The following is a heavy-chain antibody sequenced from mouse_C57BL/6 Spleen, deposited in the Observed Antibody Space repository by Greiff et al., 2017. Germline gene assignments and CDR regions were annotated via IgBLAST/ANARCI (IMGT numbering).Heavy chain of an antibody. CDR2: IDPSDSYT. J-gene: IGHJ4*01. V-gene: IGHV1-50*01. CDR3: ARGIYYYGSSYAMDY. D-gene: IGHD1-1*01. Sequence: QVQLQQPGAELVKPGASVKLSCKASGYTFTSYWMQWVKQRPGPGLEWIGEIDPSDSYTNYNQKFKGKATLTVDTSSSTAYMQLSSLTSEDSAVYYCARGIYYYGSSYAMDYWGQGTSVTVSS. CDR1: GYTFTSYW.